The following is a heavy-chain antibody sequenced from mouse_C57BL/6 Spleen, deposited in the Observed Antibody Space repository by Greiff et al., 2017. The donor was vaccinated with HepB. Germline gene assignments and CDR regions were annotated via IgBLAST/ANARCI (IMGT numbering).Heavy chain of an antibody. CDR3: ASPSYYGSTWFAY. J-gene: IGHJ3*01. CDR2: INPNYGTT. Sequence: EVKLMESGPELVKPGASVKISCKASGYSFTDYNMNWVKQSNGKSLEWIGVINPNYGTTSYNQKFKGKATLTVDQSSSTAYMQLNSLTSEDSAVYYCASPSYYGSTWFAYWGQGTLVTVSA. V-gene: IGHV1-39*01. CDR1: GYSFTDYN. D-gene: IGHD1-1*01.